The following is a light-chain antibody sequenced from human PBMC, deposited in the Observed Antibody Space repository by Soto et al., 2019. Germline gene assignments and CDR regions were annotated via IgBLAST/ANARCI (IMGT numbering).Light chain of an antibody. CDR3: LQYIHYPLT. CDR2: KAS. Sequence: DIQMTQSPSTLSASVGDRVTITCRASQTINRWLAWYQQKPGKAPKLLIHKASTLQGGVPSRFSGSASETEFTLTISSLQPDDFATYFCLQYIHYPLTFGGGTKVETK. J-gene: IGKJ4*01. V-gene: IGKV1-5*03. CDR1: QTINRW.